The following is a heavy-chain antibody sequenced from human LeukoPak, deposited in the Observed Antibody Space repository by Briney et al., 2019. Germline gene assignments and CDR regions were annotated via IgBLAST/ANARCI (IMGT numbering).Heavy chain of an antibody. Sequence: SGGSLRLSCTASEFTVSRNYMLWVRQAPGKGLEWVSLIFSNGDTHYADSVKGRCTISRDTSKSTLYLQMNRLRGEDTAIYYCVAYDPLDYWGQGTLVTVSS. CDR2: IFSNGDT. CDR3: VAYDPLDY. D-gene: IGHD3-16*01. CDR1: EFTVSRNY. J-gene: IGHJ4*02. V-gene: IGHV3-53*01.